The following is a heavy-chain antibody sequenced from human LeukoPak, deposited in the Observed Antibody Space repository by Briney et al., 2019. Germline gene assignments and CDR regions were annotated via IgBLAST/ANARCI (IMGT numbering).Heavy chain of an antibody. D-gene: IGHD2-2*01. CDR3: ARADIVVVPAANHNWFDP. CDR1: GYTFTSYD. CDR2: MNPNSGNT. V-gene: IGHV1-8*01. J-gene: IGHJ5*02. Sequence: GASVKVSCKASGYTFTSYDINWVRQATGQGLEWMGWMNPNSGNTGYAQKFQGRVTMTRNTSISTAYMELSSLRSEDTAVYCCARADIVVVPAANHNWFDPWGQGTLVTVSS.